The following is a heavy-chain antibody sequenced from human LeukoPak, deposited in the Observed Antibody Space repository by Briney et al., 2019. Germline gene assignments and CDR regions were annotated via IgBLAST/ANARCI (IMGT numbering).Heavy chain of an antibody. Sequence: SETLSLTCTVSGGSISSYYWSWIRQPPGKGLEWIGYIYYSGSTNYNPSLKSRVTISVDTSKNQFSLKLSSVTAADTAVYYCARSYGSGSSGRNWFDPWGQGTLVTVSS. D-gene: IGHD3-10*01. CDR3: ARSYGSGSSGRNWFDP. V-gene: IGHV4-59*01. CDR2: IYYSGST. CDR1: GGSISSYY. J-gene: IGHJ5*02.